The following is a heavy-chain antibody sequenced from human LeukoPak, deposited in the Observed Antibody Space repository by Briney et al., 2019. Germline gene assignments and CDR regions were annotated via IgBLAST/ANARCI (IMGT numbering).Heavy chain of an antibody. CDR2: IYHSGST. CDR3: ARVDWLANHYYYMDV. CDR1: GYSISTGYY. D-gene: IGHD2-21*01. J-gene: IGHJ6*03. Sequence: SETLSLTCTVSGYSISTGYYWGWIRQPPGKGLEWIGSIYHSGSTYYNPSLKSRVTISVDTSKNQFSLKLSSVIAADTAVYYCARVDWLANHYYYMDVWGRGTTVTVSS. V-gene: IGHV4-38-2*02.